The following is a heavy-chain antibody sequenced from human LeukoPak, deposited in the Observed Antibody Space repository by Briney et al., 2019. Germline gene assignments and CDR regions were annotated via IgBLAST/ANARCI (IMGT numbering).Heavy chain of an antibody. J-gene: IGHJ6*03. CDR1: DDSISSSSYY. CDR2: IYYSGTT. V-gene: IGHV4-39*01. Sequence: PSETLSLTCTVSDDSISSSSYYWGWIRQPPGKGLEWIGSIYYSGTTYYNPSLNSRVTISVDTSKNQFSLKLSSVTAADTAVYYCARGVPAAIGYYYHYYMDVWGKGTTVTVSS. D-gene: IGHD2-2*02. CDR3: ARGVPAAIGYYYHYYMDV.